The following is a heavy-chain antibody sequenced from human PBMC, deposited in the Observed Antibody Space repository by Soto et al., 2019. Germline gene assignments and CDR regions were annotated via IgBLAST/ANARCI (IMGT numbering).Heavy chain of an antibody. J-gene: IGHJ4*02. V-gene: IGHV1-2*06. CDR3: ARDGNFALRGYSFGFDF. CDR2: MNVDTGGT. CDR1: GYGFTTHY. D-gene: IGHD5-18*01. Sequence: ATVKVSWRASGYGFTTHYMHWVRQDNGQGLEWMGRMNVDTGGTTYAHKFQGRVTMTRDTSIRTAYLEVSSVKSDDTAMYYCARDGNFALRGYSFGFDFWGQGTLVTVSS.